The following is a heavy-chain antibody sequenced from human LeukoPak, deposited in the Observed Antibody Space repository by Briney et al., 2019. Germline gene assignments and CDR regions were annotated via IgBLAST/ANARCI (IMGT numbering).Heavy chain of an antibody. V-gene: IGHV1-24*01. D-gene: IGHD3-16*02. J-gene: IGHJ3*02. Sequence: ASVKISCKVSGYTLTELSMHWVRQAPGKGLEWMGGFDPEDGETIYAQTFQGRVTMTEDTSTDTAYMELSSLRSEDTAVYCCATEFVGLAAFDIWGQGTMVTVSS. CDR1: GYTLTELS. CDR3: ATEFVGLAAFDI. CDR2: FDPEDGET.